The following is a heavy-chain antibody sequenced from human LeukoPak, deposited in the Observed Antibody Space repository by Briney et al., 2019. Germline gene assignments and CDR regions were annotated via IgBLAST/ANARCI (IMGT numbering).Heavy chain of an antibody. V-gene: IGHV1-18*01. Sequence: ASVKVSCKASNYTFTSYPISWVRQAPGQGLEWMGWVSAYSGNTNYTQKVQGRVTMTTDTSTNTAYMELASLRPDDTAIYYCRRGSSSKYFKHWGQGTLVTVSS. CDR1: NYTFTSYP. CDR2: VSAYSGNT. J-gene: IGHJ1*01. D-gene: IGHD6-6*01. CDR3: RRGSSSKYFKH.